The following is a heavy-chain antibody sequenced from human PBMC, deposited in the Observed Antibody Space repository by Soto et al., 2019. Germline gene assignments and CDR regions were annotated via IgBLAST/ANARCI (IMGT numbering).Heavy chain of an antibody. CDR1: GDSFSAFY. V-gene: IGHV1-2*02. CDR2: INPNGGAT. J-gene: IGHJ6*03. Sequence: QVQLVQSGAEVKKPGASVKVSCKTSGDSFSAFYLHWVRQAPGQGLEWLGWINPNGGATKYAQKFRGRVAMTRDTAIRTACLELSSPRSDDTAIYYCGRESGGATATLDYYYFYMDVWGKGTTVTVSS. CDR3: GRESGGATATLDYYYFYMDV. D-gene: IGHD5-12*01.